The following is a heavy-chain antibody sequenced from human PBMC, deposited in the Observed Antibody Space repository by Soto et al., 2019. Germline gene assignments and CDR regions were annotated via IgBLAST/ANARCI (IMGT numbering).Heavy chain of an antibody. J-gene: IGHJ6*02. V-gene: IGHV1-46*01. CDR3: ARDSLAMIVVVITPPDYYYGMDV. D-gene: IGHD3-22*01. CDR1: GYTFTSYY. CDR2: INPSGGST. Sequence: GASVKVSCKASGYTFTSYYMHWMRQAPGQGLEWMGIINPSGGSTSYAQKFQGRVTMTRDTSTSTVYMELSSLRSEDTAVYYCARDSLAMIVVVITPPDYYYGMDVWGQGTTVTVSS.